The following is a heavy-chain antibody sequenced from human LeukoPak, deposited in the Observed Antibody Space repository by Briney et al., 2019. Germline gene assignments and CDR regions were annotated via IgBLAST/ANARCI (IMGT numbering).Heavy chain of an antibody. D-gene: IGHD2-15*01. CDR3: ARDYTCSGGSCYFAFDI. V-gene: IGHV3-48*04. CDR1: GFTFSSSS. CDR2: ISSTSTTI. J-gene: IGHJ3*02. Sequence: GGSLRLSCAASGFTFSSSSMNWVRQAPGKGLEWVSYISSTSTTIYYADSVKGRFTISRDNAKNSLYLQMNSLRAEDTAVYYCARDYTCSGGSCYFAFDIWGQGTMVTVSS.